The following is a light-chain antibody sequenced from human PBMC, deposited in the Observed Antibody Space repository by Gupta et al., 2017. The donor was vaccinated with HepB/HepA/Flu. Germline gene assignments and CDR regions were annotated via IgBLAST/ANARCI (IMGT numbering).Light chain of an antibody. CDR2: AAS. Sequence: DIQLTHSPSFLSASVGDRVTITCRASQDISSYLAWYQQRPGKAPNLLIYAASTFQRGVPSRFSGSGSGTEFTLTISSLQPEDSATYYCQQFYNFTFTFGPGTKVDIK. V-gene: IGKV1-9*01. J-gene: IGKJ3*01. CDR1: QDISSY. CDR3: QQFYNFTFT.